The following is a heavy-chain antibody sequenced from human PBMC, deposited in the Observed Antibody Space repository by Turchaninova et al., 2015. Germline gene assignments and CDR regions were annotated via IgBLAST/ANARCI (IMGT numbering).Heavy chain of an antibody. CDR2: IFYSGST. Sequence: QLQLQESGPGLVKPSETLSRTCPVSVVSISSINSYWAWIRHPPGKGLEWIARIFYSGSTYYNPSLESRLTISVDTSKNQFSLKLSSVTAADTAVYYCAGAFEYWGQGTLVTVSS. CDR1: VVSISSINSY. V-gene: IGHV4-39*01. CDR3: AGAFEY. J-gene: IGHJ4*02.